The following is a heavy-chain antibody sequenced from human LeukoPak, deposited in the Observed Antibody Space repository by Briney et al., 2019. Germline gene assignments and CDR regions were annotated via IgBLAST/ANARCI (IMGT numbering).Heavy chain of an antibody. D-gene: IGHD3-10*01. CDR3: ARLTLSGNRSVLGAFDI. Sequence: SHTLSLTCTASCGSIIITSHYWGWIRQPPWKGLEWIGIIHYTGTTYYNPSLKSRVTISVDTSKNQFSLILTSVTAADTAVYYCARLTLSGNRSVLGAFDIWGQGTMVTVSS. V-gene: IGHV4-39*01. CDR1: CGSIIITSHY. J-gene: IGHJ3*02. CDR2: IHYTGTT.